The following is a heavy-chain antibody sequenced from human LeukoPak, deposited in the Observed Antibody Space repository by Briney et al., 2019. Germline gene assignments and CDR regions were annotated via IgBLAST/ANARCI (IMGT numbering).Heavy chain of an antibody. Sequence: SETLSLTCTVSGGSVNSGDSYWSWIRQPPGKGLEWIAYIYYSGSTDYNPSLKSRVTISVDTSKNQFSLKLSSVTAADTAVYYCARTSNFYGTYYFDYWGQGTLVTVSS. CDR3: ARTSNFYGTYYFDY. CDR2: IYYSGST. CDR1: GGSVNSGDSY. J-gene: IGHJ4*02. V-gene: IGHV4-61*08. D-gene: IGHD4-17*01.